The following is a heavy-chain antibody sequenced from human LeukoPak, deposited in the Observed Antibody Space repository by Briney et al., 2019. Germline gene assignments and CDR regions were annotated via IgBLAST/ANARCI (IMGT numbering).Heavy chain of an antibody. CDR3: ARCARYYYGMDV. CDR2: IYYSGST. D-gene: IGHD6-6*01. V-gene: IGHV4-61*01. CDR1: GGSVSSGSYY. Sequence: SETLSPTCTVSGGSVSSGSYYWSWIRQPPGKGLEWIGYIYYSGSTNYNPSLKSRVTISVDTSKNQFSLKLSSVTAADTAVYYCARCARYYYGMDVWGQGTTVTVSS. J-gene: IGHJ6*02.